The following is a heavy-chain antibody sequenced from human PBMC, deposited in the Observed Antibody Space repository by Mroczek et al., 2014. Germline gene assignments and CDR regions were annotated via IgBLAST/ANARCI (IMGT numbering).Heavy chain of an antibody. D-gene: IGHD4-23*01. CDR3: AADPVVTGYLGAAKSNYYYYGMDV. CDR1: GLTFTSSA. Sequence: GSVGKKPWTSVKVSCKASGLTFTSSAMQWVRQARGQRLEWIGWIVVGSGNTNYAQKFQERVTITRDMSTSTAYMELSSLRSEDTAVYYCAADPVVTGYLGAAKSNYYYYGMDVWGQGTTVTVSS. CDR2: IVVGSGNT. V-gene: IGHV1-58*02. J-gene: IGHJ6*02.